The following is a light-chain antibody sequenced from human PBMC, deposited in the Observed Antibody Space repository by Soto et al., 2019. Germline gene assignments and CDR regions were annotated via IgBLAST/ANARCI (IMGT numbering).Light chain of an antibody. CDR2: GSS. V-gene: IGKV3-15*01. Sequence: EIVMTQSPVTLSVSPGERATLSCRASQSVGSNLAWYQQKPGQAPRLLIYGSSTRATGVPARFSGSGSGTDFTLTISGLQSGDFAIYYCQQYSDWPPYTFGQGTELEIK. CDR1: QSVGSN. J-gene: IGKJ2*01. CDR3: QQYSDWPPYT.